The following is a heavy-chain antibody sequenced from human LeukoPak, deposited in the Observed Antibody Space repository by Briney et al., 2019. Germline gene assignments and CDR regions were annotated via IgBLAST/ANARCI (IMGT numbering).Heavy chain of an antibody. CDR3: AKDILRWSFDS. CDR1: GFTFSRNA. Sequence: GGSLRLSCAASGFTFSRNAMAWARQAPGKGLEWVAGIGSEDNTHYAESVRGRFTISRDISKNTVSLQMRSLRAEDTAVYYCAKDILRWSFDSWGQGILVTVSS. J-gene: IGHJ4*02. D-gene: IGHD4-23*01. CDR2: IGSEDNT. V-gene: IGHV3-23*01.